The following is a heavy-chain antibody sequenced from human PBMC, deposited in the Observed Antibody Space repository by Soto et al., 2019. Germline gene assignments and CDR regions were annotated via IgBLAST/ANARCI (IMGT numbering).Heavy chain of an antibody. CDR1: GYSFTDYD. J-gene: IGHJ4*02. CDR2: VSPDHGNA. D-gene: IGHD1-1*01. CDR3: EVTTGS. Sequence: QVQVVQSRAEVKKPGASVKVSCKTSGYSFTDYDINWVRQAPGQGLEWMGWVSPDHGNAGYAQHFQGRLTVVNNTCINTAYMELNSLTSEDKAAYYCEVTTGSWGQGTMVTVSS. V-gene: IGHV1-8*01.